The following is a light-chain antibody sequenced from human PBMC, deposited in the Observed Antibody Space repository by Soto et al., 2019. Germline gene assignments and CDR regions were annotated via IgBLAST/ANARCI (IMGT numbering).Light chain of an antibody. CDR3: QTWGTGIQV. Sequence: QSVLTQSPSASASLGASVKLTCTLSSGHSSYAIAWHQQQPEKGPRYLIKLNSDGSHNKGDGVPDRFSGSSSGAERYLTISSLQSEDEADYYCQTWGTGIQVFGGGTKVTVL. CDR2: LNSDGSH. CDR1: SGHSSYA. J-gene: IGLJ3*02. V-gene: IGLV4-69*01.